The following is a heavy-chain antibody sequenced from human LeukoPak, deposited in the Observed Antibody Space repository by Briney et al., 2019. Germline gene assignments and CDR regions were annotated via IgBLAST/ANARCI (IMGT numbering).Heavy chain of an antibody. CDR3: ARDGSYCTNGVCYRTRFDY. V-gene: IGHV3-23*01. CDR2: ISGSGGST. CDR1: GFTFSSYA. J-gene: IGHJ4*02. Sequence: GGSLRLSCAASGFTFSSYAMSWVRQAPGKGLEWVSAISGSGGSTYYADSVKGRFTISRDNSKHTLYLQMNSLRAEDTAVYYCARDGSYCTNGVCYRTRFDYWGQGTLVTVSS. D-gene: IGHD2-8*01.